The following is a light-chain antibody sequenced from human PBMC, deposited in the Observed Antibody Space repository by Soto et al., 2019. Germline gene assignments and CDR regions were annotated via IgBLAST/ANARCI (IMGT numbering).Light chain of an antibody. CDR1: QGIRND. J-gene: IGKJ1*01. Sequence: IHMTHSPSSLSASXGNIVIVICRASQGIRNDLGWYQQKPGKAPKLLIYAASSLQSGVPSRFSGSGSGTDFTLTISSLQPEDFATYYCLQDYNYAFGQGTKVDI. CDR3: LQDYNYA. V-gene: IGKV1-6*01. CDR2: AAS.